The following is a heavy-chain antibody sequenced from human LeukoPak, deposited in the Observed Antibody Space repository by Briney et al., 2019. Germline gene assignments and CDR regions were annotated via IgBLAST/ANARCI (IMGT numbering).Heavy chain of an antibody. CDR1: GFTFSDYY. D-gene: IGHD6-19*01. V-gene: IGHV3-11*01. CDR2: ISSSDNTI. Sequence: KTGGSLRLSCAASGFTFSDYYMSWIRQAPGKGLEWVSSISSSDNTIYYADSVKGRFTISRDNAKNSLYLQMNTLRAEDTAVYYCARDGKQWLGLGYWGQGTLVTVSS. CDR3: ARDGKQWLGLGY. J-gene: IGHJ4*02.